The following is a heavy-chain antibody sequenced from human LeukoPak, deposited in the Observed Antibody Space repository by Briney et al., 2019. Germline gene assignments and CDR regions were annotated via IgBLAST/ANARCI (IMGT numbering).Heavy chain of an antibody. CDR2: ISAYNGNT. J-gene: IGHJ4*02. CDR3: ARVLTTVTTPDY. CDR1: GYTFTSYG. D-gene: IGHD4-17*01. V-gene: IGHV1-18*01. Sequence: ASVKVSCKASGYTFTSYGISWVRQAPGQGLEWMGWISAYNGNTNYVQKLQGRVTMTTDASTSTAYMELRSLRSDDTAVYYCARVLTTVTTPDYWGQGTLVTVSS.